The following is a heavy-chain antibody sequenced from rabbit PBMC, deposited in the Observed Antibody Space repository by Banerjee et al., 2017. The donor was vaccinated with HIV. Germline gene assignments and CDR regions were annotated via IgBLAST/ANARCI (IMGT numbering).Heavy chain of an antibody. CDR3: ARAYNDAGFKL. V-gene: IGHV1S40*01. D-gene: IGHD3-1*01. CDR1: GFSFSGSYY. CDR2: VDTGDGTT. Sequence: QSLEESGGDLVKPGASLTLTCTASGFSFSGSYYMCWVRQAPGKGPEWIASVDTGDGTTYYASWVNGRFTVSLDNAQNTVFLQMTSLTPADTATYFCARAYNDAGFKLWGPGTLVTVS. J-gene: IGHJ4*01.